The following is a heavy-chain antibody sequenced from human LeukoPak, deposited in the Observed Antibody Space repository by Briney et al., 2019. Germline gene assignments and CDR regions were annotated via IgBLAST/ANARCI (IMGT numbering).Heavy chain of an antibody. CDR3: ARVGRQLWFGELAPPDYYYYYYMDV. CDR1: GGSISSSSYY. V-gene: IGHV4-39*07. CDR2: IYYSGST. D-gene: IGHD3-10*01. Sequence: SETLSFTCTVSGGSISSSSYYWGWLRQPPGKGLEWIGSIYYSGSTYYNPSLKSRVTISVDTSKNQFSLKLSSVTAADTAVYYCARVGRQLWFGELAPPDYYYYYYMDVWGKGTTVTVSS. J-gene: IGHJ6*03.